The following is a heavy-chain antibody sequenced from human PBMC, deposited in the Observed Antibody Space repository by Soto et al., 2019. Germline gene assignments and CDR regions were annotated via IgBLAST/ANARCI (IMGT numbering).Heavy chain of an antibody. Sequence: SETLSLTCAVYGGSFSGYYWSWIRQPPGKGLEWIGEINHSGSTNYNPSLKSRVTISVDTSKNQFSLKLSSVTAADTAVYYCAREHRPRVRYNWNDVPNHFDYWGQGTLVTVSS. CDR1: GGSFSGYY. CDR2: INHSGST. CDR3: AREHRPRVRYNWNDVPNHFDY. D-gene: IGHD1-20*01. J-gene: IGHJ4*02. V-gene: IGHV4-34*01.